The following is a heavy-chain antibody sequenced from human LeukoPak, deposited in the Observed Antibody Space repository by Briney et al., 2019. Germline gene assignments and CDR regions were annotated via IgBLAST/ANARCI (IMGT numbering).Heavy chain of an antibody. V-gene: IGHV3-21*01. Sequence: GGSLRLSCAASGFTFSRYSMNWVRQAPGKGLEWVSAISSSGTYIYYADSVKGRFTISRDSAKNSLYLQMSSLRAEDTAVYYCASTTVRGEAFDYWGQGTLVTVSS. D-gene: IGHD3-10*01. J-gene: IGHJ4*02. CDR2: ISSSGTYI. CDR3: ASTTVRGEAFDY. CDR1: GFTFSRYS.